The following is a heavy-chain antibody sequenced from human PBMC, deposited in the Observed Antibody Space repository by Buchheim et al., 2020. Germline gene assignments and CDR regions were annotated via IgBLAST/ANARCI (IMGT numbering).Heavy chain of an antibody. CDR3: AQRILFDY. CDR1: GFTFSSYT. D-gene: IGHD2-15*01. V-gene: IGHV3-23*01. Sequence: EVQLLESGGGLVQPGGSLRLSCAASGFTFSSYTMTWVRQAPGKGLEWVSASSGSGGSTHSADSAKGRFTVFRDNSKNTLFLQMSSLRAEDKAVYYCAQRILFDYWGQGTL. J-gene: IGHJ4*02. CDR2: SSGSGGST.